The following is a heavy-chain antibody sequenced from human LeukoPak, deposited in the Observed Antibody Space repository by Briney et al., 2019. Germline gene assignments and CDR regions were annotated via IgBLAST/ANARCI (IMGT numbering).Heavy chain of an antibody. CDR1: GGSVSGYY. Sequence: PSETLSLTCVVSGGSVSGYYWGWIRQPPGRGLEWIGYVYYSGSTNYNPSFKSRITISVDTSRNQFSLQLSSVTAADTAVYYCARIHGYCSGGACYVLDNWGQGTLVAVSS. J-gene: IGHJ4*02. CDR2: VYYSGST. V-gene: IGHV4-59*02. CDR3: ARIHGYCSGGACYVLDN. D-gene: IGHD2-15*01.